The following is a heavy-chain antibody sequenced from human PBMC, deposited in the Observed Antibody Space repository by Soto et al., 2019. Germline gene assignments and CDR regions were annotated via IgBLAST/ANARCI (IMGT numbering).Heavy chain of an antibody. CDR1: RFTFSKAW. Sequence: EVQLVESGGGLVKPGGSLRLSCAVSRFTFSKAWMNWVRQAPGKGLEWVGRIKSRADGGKTDYAAPVKGRFTISRDDSKNTLYLQMDSLKTEDTAVYYCTTRMSFDYWGQGTLVTVSS. V-gene: IGHV3-15*01. J-gene: IGHJ4*02. CDR3: TTRMSFDY. CDR2: IKSRADGGKT.